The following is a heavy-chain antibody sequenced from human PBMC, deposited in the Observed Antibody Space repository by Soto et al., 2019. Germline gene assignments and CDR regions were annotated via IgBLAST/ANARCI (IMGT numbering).Heavy chain of an antibody. D-gene: IGHD1-26*01. CDR2: IYHSGST. Sequence: SETLSLTCTVSGYSISSGSYWGWIRPPPGEGLGWFGSIYHSGSTYYNPSLKSRLTISVDTSKNKLSLKLSAVTAADTAVYYCARDGEEGATTGIDYWGQGTRVTVSS. V-gene: IGHV4-38-2*02. CDR3: ARDGEEGATTGIDY. CDR1: GYSISSGSY. J-gene: IGHJ4*02.